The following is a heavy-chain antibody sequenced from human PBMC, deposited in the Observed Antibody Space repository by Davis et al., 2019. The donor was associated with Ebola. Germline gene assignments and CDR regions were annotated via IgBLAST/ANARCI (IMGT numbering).Heavy chain of an antibody. D-gene: IGHD3-22*01. J-gene: IGHJ4*02. Sequence: SLKISCAASGFTFNDYAMHWVRQGPGKGLDWVSGISWNSGSIGYADSVKGRFTISRDNAKNSLYLQMNSLKPEDTALYYCAKDMGGGVRWLFDYWGQGTLVTVSS. V-gene: IGHV3-9*01. CDR2: ISWNSGSI. CDR3: AKDMGGGVRWLFDY. CDR1: GFTFNDYA.